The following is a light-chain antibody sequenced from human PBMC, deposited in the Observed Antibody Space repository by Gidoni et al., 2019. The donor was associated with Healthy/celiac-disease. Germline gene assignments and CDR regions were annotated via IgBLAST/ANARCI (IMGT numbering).Light chain of an antibody. Sequence: DIQMTQSPSTLSASVGDRVTITCRASKSISSWLAWYQPKPGKALKLLIDKASSLESGVPSRFSGSGSGTEFTLTISSLQPDDFATYYCQQYNSYPWTFGQGTKVEIK. J-gene: IGKJ1*01. CDR3: QQYNSYPWT. V-gene: IGKV1-5*03. CDR1: KSISSW. CDR2: KAS.